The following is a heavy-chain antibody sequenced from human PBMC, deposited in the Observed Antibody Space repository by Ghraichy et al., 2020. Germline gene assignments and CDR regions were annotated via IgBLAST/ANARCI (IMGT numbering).Heavy chain of an antibody. D-gene: IGHD3-10*01. V-gene: IGHV3-7*01. CDR3: ARVTYYFVSGTYNFGMDV. CDR2: IKQDGSEQ. J-gene: IGHJ6*02. Sequence: GGSLRLSCAASGFTFSSYWMSWVRQAPWKGLEWVGNIKQDGSEQYYADSVKGRFTISRDNAKNSLYLQMNSLGVEDTAVYYCARVTYYFVSGTYNFGMDVWGQGTTVTVSS. CDR1: GFTFSSYW.